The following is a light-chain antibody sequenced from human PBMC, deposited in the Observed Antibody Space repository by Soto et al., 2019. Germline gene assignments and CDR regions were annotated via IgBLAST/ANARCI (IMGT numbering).Light chain of an antibody. CDR3: QQYGSSPYT. Sequence: EIVLTQSPGTLSFSPGERATLSCRASQSVSSSYLAWYQQKPGQAPRLLIYGASSRATGIADRFSGSGSGKDFTLTISRLETEDFAVYYCQQYGSSPYTFGQGTKLEIK. CDR2: GAS. CDR1: QSVSSSY. J-gene: IGKJ2*01. V-gene: IGKV3-20*01.